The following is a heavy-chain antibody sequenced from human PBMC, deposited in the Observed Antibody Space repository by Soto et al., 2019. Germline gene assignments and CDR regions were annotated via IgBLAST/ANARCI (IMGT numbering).Heavy chain of an antibody. CDR2: IIPISGTA. Sequence: QVQLVQSGAEVKKPGSSVKVSCKASGGTFSSYAISWVRQAPGQGLEWMGGIIPISGTANYAQKFQGRVTITADESTSTVYMELSRLRSEDTAVYFCVRSQGSSTSLEIYYYYYYGMDVWGQGTTVTVSS. CDR3: VRSQGSSTSLEIYYYYYYGMDV. J-gene: IGHJ6*02. V-gene: IGHV1-69*01. D-gene: IGHD2-2*01. CDR1: GGTFSSYA.